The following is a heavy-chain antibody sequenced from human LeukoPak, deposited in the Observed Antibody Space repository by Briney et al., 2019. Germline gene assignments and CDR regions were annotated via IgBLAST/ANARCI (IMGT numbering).Heavy chain of an antibody. CDR1: GITFSIYA. CDR3: ARDRRGVGATSGGLDY. D-gene: IGHD1-26*01. J-gene: IGHJ4*02. Sequence: GGSLRLSCADSGITFSIYAMSWVRQAPGKGLEWVSGISGSGDSTFYEDSVKGRFTISRDNAKNSLYLQMNSLRAEDTAVYYCARDRRGVGATSGGLDYWGQGTLVTVSS. V-gene: IGHV3-23*01. CDR2: ISGSGDST.